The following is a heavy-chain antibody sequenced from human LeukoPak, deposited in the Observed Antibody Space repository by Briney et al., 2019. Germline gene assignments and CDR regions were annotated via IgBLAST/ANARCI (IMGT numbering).Heavy chain of an antibody. CDR2: MSCDGSNK. CDR3: AKAIGAYYDY. CDR1: GFTFSNFG. D-gene: IGHD2-21*01. J-gene: IGHJ4*02. Sequence: GGSLRLSCATSGFTFSNFGMHWVRQAPGKGLEWVAVMSCDGSNKYYADSVKGRFTISRDNSKNTLYLQMNSLRAEDSAVYYCAKAIGAYYDYWGLGTLVTVSS. V-gene: IGHV3-30*18.